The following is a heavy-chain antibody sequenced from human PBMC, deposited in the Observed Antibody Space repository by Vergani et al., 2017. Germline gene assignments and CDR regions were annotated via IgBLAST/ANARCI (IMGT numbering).Heavy chain of an antibody. J-gene: IGHJ4*02. Sequence: EVQLVQSGAEVKKPGESLKISCKGSGYSFTRYWIGWVRQMPGKGLEWMEIIYPGDSDTRYSPSFQGQVTISADKSISTAYLQWSSLKASDTAMYYCARQGPLVGAPGGVDYWGQGTLVTVSS. D-gene: IGHD1-26*01. V-gene: IGHV5-51*01. CDR1: GYSFTRYW. CDR3: ARQGPLVGAPGGVDY. CDR2: IYPGDSDT.